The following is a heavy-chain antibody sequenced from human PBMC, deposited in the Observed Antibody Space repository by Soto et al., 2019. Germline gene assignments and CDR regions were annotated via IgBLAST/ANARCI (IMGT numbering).Heavy chain of an antibody. V-gene: IGHV3-30-3*01. J-gene: IGHJ5*02. CDR1: GFTFIRYA. Sequence: GRSLRLSCAASGFTFIRYAIHWVRQAPGKGLDWVAVISYDGSNKYYADSVKVRFTISRDNSKNTLYLQMNSLRAEDTAVYYCAKEGYCSGGSCRRFNWVDPWGQGTLVTVSS. D-gene: IGHD2-15*01. CDR3: AKEGYCSGGSCRRFNWVDP. CDR2: ISYDGSNK.